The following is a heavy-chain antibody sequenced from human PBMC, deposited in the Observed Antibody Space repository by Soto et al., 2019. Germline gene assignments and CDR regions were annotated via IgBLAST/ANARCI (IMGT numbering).Heavy chain of an antibody. V-gene: IGHV1-18*01. J-gene: IGHJ3*02. CDR3: ARGVHTAMVNDI. Sequence: ASVKVACKASGYTFTSYGISWVRQAPGQGLEWMGWISAYNGNTNYAQKLQGRVTMTTDTSTSTAYMELRSLRSDDTAVYYFARGVHTAMVNDIWGQGTMVTVSS. D-gene: IGHD5-18*01. CDR2: ISAYNGNT. CDR1: GYTFTSYG.